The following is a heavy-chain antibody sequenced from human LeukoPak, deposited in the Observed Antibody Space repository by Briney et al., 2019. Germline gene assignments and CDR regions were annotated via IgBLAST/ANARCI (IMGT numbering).Heavy chain of an antibody. Sequence: GGSLRLSCAASGFTFSNAYMNWVRQAPGKGLEWVGRIKPKTDGETTEYAAPVKGRSSISRDDSKNMLYLQMNSLKTEDTAVYYCITPLPYSAQGGQGTLVTVSS. J-gene: IGHJ4*02. CDR3: ITPLPYSAQ. D-gene: IGHD2-21*01. CDR1: GFTFSNAY. CDR2: IKPKTDGETT. V-gene: IGHV3-15*07.